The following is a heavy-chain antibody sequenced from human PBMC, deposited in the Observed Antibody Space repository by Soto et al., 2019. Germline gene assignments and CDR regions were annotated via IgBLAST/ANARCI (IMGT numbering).Heavy chain of an antibody. CDR2: ISYDGSNN. CDR3: AKWYCSSTSCYPNYYYYYGMDV. D-gene: IGHD2-2*01. Sequence: ERSVGGKCAAPVVAVMSKEIKWFRKATGKGVERVAVISYDGSNNYYADSVKGRFTISRDNSKNTLYLQMNSLRAEDTAVYYCAKWYCSSTSCYPNYYYYYGMDVWGQGTTVIVSS. V-gene: IGHV3-30*18. CDR1: VVAVMSKE. J-gene: IGHJ6*02.